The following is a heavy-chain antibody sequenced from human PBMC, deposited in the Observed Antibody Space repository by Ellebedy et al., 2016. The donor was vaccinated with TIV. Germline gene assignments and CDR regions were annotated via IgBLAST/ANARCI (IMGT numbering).Heavy chain of an antibody. Sequence: GESLKISXAASGFTFSSYSMNWVRQAPGKGLEWVSSISSSSSYIYYADSVKGRFTISRDNAKNTLYLQMNSLRAEDTAVYYCARGAYDSTSYAWGDHWGQGTLVTVSS. V-gene: IGHV3-21*01. CDR2: ISSSSSYI. CDR3: ARGAYDSTSYAWGDH. J-gene: IGHJ4*02. CDR1: GFTFSSYS. D-gene: IGHD6-13*01.